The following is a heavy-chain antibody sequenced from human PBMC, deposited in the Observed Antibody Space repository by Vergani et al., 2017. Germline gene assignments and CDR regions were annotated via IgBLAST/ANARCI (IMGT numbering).Heavy chain of an antibody. J-gene: IGHJ6*02. CDR1: GFTFSSYA. D-gene: IGHD3-9*01. Sequence: QVQLVESGGGVVQPGRSLRLSCAASGFTFSSYAMHWVRQAPGKGLEWVAVITYDGSNKYYADSVKGRFTISRDNSKNTLYLQMNRLRAEDTAVYYCEREEEVLRYFDRRFYGMDVWGQGTTVTVSS. CDR2: ITYDGSNK. CDR3: EREEEVLRYFDRRFYGMDV. V-gene: IGHV3-30-3*01.